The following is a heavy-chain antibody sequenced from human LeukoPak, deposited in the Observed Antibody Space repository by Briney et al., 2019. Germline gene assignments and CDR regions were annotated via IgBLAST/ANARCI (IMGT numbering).Heavy chain of an antibody. J-gene: IGHJ5*02. CDR3: ARAWRYTDWFDP. CDR1: GYTFTSYY. Sequence: ASVTVSCTASGYTFTSYYIHWVRQAPGQGLEWMGVINPSGAITTYAQKFQGRVTMTRDTSTSTVYMYLSSLRSEDTAVYYCARAWRYTDWFDPWGQGTLVTVSS. D-gene: IGHD1-14*01. V-gene: IGHV1-46*01. CDR2: INPSGAIT.